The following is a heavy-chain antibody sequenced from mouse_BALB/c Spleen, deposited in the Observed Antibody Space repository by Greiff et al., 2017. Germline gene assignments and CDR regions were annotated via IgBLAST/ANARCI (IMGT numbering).Heavy chain of an antibody. J-gene: IGHJ4*01. CDR3: ARNRRAYYGNRDYAMDY. D-gene: IGHD2-10*01. V-gene: IGHV2-4-1*01. CDR1: GFSLTSYG. Sequence: VKLVESGPGLVQPSQSLSITCTVSGFSLTSYGVHWVRQSPGKGLEWLGVIWSGGSTDYNAAFISRLSISKDNSKSQVFFKMNSLQADDTAIYYCARNRRAYYGNRDYAMDYWGQGTSVTVSS. CDR2: IWSGGST.